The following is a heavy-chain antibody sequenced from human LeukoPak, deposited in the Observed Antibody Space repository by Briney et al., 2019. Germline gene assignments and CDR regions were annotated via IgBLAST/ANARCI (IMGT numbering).Heavy chain of an antibody. CDR1: GFTFSSYA. J-gene: IGHJ6*03. CDR3: ATAALNYYYYYMDV. CDR2: ISGSGGST. Sequence: PGGSLRLSCAASGFTFSSYAMSWVRQAPGKGLEWVSAISGSGGSTYYADSVKGRFTISRDNSKNTLYLQMNSLRAEDTAVYYRATAALNYYYYYMDVWGKGTTVTVSS. D-gene: IGHD2-15*01. V-gene: IGHV3-23*01.